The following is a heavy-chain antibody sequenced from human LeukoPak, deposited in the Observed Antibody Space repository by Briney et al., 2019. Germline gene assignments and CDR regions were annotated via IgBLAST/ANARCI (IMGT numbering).Heavy chain of an antibody. V-gene: IGHV4-4*02. CDR2: IYHSGST. CDR1: GGSISSSNW. J-gene: IGHJ4*02. CDR3: GRGQDKGSGSIAY. D-gene: IGHD3-10*01. Sequence: PSGTLSLTCAVSGGSISSSNWWSWVRQPPGKGLEWIGEIYHSGSTNYNPSLKSRVTISVDKSKNQFSLKLSSVTAADTAVYYCGRGQDKGSGSIAYWGQGTPVTPSP.